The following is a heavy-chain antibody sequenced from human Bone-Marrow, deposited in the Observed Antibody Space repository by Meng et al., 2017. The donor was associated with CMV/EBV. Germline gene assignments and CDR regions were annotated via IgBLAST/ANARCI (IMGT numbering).Heavy chain of an antibody. CDR2: VYYSGAT. D-gene: IGHD6-13*01. Sequence: SETLSLTCVVSGGSVNSSRYYWGWIRQPPGKGLEWIVNVYYSGATYYNPSLQSRVTISVDTSKNQFSLKLSSVTAEDTAVYYCAKDSRGSSWYARNAGPEYFQHWGQGTLVTVSS. CDR3: AKDSRGSSWYARNAGPEYFQH. CDR1: GGSVNSSRYY. J-gene: IGHJ1*01. V-gene: IGHV4-39*07.